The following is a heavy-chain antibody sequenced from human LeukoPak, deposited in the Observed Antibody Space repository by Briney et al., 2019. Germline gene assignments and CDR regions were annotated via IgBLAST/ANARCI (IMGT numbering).Heavy chain of an antibody. V-gene: IGHV1-8*03. J-gene: IGHJ4*02. CDR1: GYTFTSYD. D-gene: IGHD3-9*01. CDR2: MNPNSGNT. Sequence: ASVKVSCKASGYTFTSYDINWVRQATGQGLEWMGWMNPNSGNTGYAQKFQGRVTITRNTSISTAYMELSSLRSEDTAVYYCARVALRYFDWLSEYYFDYWGQGTLVTVPS. CDR3: ARVALRYFDWLSEYYFDY.